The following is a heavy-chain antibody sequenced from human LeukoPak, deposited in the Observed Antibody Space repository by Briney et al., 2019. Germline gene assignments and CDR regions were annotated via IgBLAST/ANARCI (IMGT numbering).Heavy chain of an antibody. CDR2: IWYDGSNK. Sequence: GGSLRLSCAASGFTFSSYGMHWVRQAPGKGLEWVAVIWYDGSNKYYADSVKGRFTISRDNSKNTLYLQMNSLRAEDTAVYYCARESYYDSSGFYYFDYWGQGTLVTVSS. D-gene: IGHD3-22*01. J-gene: IGHJ4*02. CDR3: ARESYYDSSGFYYFDY. V-gene: IGHV3-33*01. CDR1: GFTFSSYG.